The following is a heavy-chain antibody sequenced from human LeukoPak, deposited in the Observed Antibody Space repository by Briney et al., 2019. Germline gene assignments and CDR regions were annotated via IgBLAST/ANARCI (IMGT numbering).Heavy chain of an antibody. V-gene: IGHV4-59*01. D-gene: IGHD1-26*01. CDR2: MYDSGST. CDR1: GGSMSTYY. J-gene: IGHJ4*02. Sequence: SETLSLTCTVSGGSMSTYYWSWIRQPPGKGLELIGYMYDSGSTNYNPSLKSRVTISVDTSKNQFSLRLSSVTAADTAVYYCARHGGSYTFDLWGQGVLVAVSS. CDR3: ARHGGSYTFDL.